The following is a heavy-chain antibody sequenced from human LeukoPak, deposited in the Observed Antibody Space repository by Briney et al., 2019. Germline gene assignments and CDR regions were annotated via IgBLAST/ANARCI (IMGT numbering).Heavy chain of an antibody. CDR1: VYTFTSYD. V-gene: IGHV1-8*01. Sequence: ASVKVSCKASVYTFTSYDINWVRQATGQGLEWMGWMNPNSCNTGYAQKVQGRVTMTRNTSINPPYMELSSLRSEDTAVYYCARGPRRGYSYVQDFDYWGQGTLVTVSS. J-gene: IGHJ4*02. CDR3: ARGPRRGYSYVQDFDY. D-gene: IGHD5-18*01. CDR2: MNPNSCNT.